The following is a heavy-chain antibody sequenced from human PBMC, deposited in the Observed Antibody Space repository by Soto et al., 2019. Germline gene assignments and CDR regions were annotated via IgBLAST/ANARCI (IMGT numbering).Heavy chain of an antibody. CDR1: GFTFSSHW. J-gene: IGHJ6*02. Sequence: EVQLVESGGGLVQPGGSQRLSCAASGFTFSSHWMHWVRQAPGKGLVWVSRINSDGSSTTYADSVKGRFTISGDNAKNTLYLQMNSLRAEDTAVYYCAKWGLSGHGMDVWGQGTTVTVSS. V-gene: IGHV3-74*01. CDR3: AKWGLSGHGMDV. D-gene: IGHD7-27*01. CDR2: INSDGSST.